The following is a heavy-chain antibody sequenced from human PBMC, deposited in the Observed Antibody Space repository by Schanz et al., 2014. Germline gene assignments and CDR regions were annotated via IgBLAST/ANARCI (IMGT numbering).Heavy chain of an antibody. Sequence: EMQLLESGGGLVQPGGSLRLSCAVSGFTVSANYMIWVRQPPGKGLEWVSLIDYAGSTNYADSVKGRMTVSRDTSKNALFLQMNNLRAEDTAVYYCASPPISVAGRLADYWGQGILVAVSS. J-gene: IGHJ4*02. CDR2: IDYAGST. D-gene: IGHD6-19*01. CDR3: ASPPISVAGRLADY. CDR1: GFTVSANY. V-gene: IGHV3-66*01.